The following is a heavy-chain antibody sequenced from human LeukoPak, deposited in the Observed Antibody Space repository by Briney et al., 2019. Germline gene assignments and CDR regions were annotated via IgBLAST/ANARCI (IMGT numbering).Heavy chain of an antibody. CDR3: ATGSGYYGDYIWRLDY. J-gene: IGHJ4*02. D-gene: IGHD4-17*01. V-gene: IGHV3-23*01. CDR2: ISGGGGST. Sequence: GGSLRLSCAASGFTFTSYSMNWVRQAPGKGLEWVSTISGGGGSTYYADSVKGRFTISRDNSKNTLYLQMNSLRAEDTAVYYCATGSGYYGDYIWRLDYWGQGTLVTVSS. CDR1: GFTFTSYS.